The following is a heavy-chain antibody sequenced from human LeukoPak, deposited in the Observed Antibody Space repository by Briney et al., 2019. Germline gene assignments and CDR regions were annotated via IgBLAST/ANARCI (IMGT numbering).Heavy chain of an antibody. CDR1: GFTFSSYA. J-gene: IGHJ6*02. Sequence: GGSLRLSCAASGFTFSSYAMHWVRQAPGKELEWVAVISYDGSNKYYADSVKGRFTISRDNSKNTLYLQMNSLRAEDTAVYYCARDRDSSGYYYVSYYYYYYGMDVWGQGTTVTVSS. CDR2: ISYDGSNK. D-gene: IGHD3-22*01. CDR3: ARDRDSSGYYYVSYYYYYYGMDV. V-gene: IGHV3-30-3*01.